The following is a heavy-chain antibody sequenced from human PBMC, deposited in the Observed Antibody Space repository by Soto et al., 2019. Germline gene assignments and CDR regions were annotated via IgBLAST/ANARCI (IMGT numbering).Heavy chain of an antibody. CDR2: IYYSGST. CDR3: ARCGYSYGHYYYYGMDV. D-gene: IGHD5-18*01. CDR1: GGSISSSSYY. V-gene: IGHV4-39*01. Sequence: KPSETLSLTCTVSGGSISSSSYYWGWIRQPPGEGLEWIGSIYYSGSTYYNPSLKSRVTISVDTSKNQFSLKLSSVTAADTAVYYCARCGYSYGHYYYYGMDVWGQGTTVTVSS. J-gene: IGHJ6*02.